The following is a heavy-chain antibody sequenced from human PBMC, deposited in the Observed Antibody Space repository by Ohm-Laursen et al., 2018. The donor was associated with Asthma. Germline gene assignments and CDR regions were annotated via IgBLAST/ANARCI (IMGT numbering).Heavy chain of an antibody. Sequence: ASVKVSCKAAGYKFSSYGISWVRQAPGQGLEWMGWISAYNGNTKYAQKFQGRVTMTRNTSISTAYMELSSLRSEDTAVYYCARDGPPYGMDVWGQGTTVTVSS. CDR1: GYKFSSYG. CDR2: ISAYNGNT. V-gene: IGHV1-18*04. CDR3: ARDGPPYGMDV. J-gene: IGHJ6*02.